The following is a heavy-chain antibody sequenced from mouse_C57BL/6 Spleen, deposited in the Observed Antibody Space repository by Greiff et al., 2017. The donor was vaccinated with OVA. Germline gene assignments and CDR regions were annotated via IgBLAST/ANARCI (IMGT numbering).Heavy chain of an antibody. CDR3: ERNHYGSINFYY. D-gene: IGHD1-1*01. CDR2: ISSGSSTI. CDR1: GYTFSDYG. V-gene: IGHV5-17*01. Sequence: EVHLVESGGGLVKPGGSLKLSCAASGYTFSDYGMHWVRQAPEKGLEWVAYISSGSSTIYYADTVKGRFTISRDNAKNTLFLQMTRLSAEDTDMYYCERNHYGSINFYYWGQSTTLTDS. J-gene: IGHJ2*01.